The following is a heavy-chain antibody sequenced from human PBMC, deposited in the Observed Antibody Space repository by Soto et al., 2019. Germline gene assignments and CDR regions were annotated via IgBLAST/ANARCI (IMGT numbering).Heavy chain of an antibody. D-gene: IGHD3-10*01. J-gene: IGHJ4*02. CDR3: ARGKVRVVHWDY. V-gene: IGHV4-31*03. CDR2: IYYSGST. CDR1: GGSISSGGYY. Sequence: QVQLQESGPGLVKPSQTLSLTCTVSGGSISSGGYYWSWIRQHPGKGLEWIGYIYYSGSTYYNPSHKLRVTLSVDTPKNHFSLKLSSVTAADTAVYSCARGKVRVVHWDYWGQGTLVTVSS.